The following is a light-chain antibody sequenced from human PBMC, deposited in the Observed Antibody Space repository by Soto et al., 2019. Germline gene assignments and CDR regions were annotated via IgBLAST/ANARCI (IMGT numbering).Light chain of an antibody. CDR2: VAS. CDR1: QDITNS. Sequence: DIPLTQSPSSLSASVGDRVTITCQASQDITNSLNWYQQKPGKAPKFLIYVASNLETGVPSRFSGSGSGTNFTFTIGSLQPEYIATYYCQQYDDLLLFGQGTRLEIK. J-gene: IGKJ5*01. V-gene: IGKV1-33*01. CDR3: QQYDDLLL.